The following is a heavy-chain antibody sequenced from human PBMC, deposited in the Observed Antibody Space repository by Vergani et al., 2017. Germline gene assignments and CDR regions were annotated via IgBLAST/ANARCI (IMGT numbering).Heavy chain of an antibody. CDR2: MSPNSGNA. Sequence: QVQLVQSGAEVKKPGASVKVSCKASGYTFTNYHINWVRQATGQGLEWMGWMSPNSGNAGYAQKFQGRVTITRDTPISTAYMELSSLGSEDTAVYYCARSPVSVTRAWFDPWGQGTLVTVSS. CDR3: ARSPVSVTRAWFDP. J-gene: IGHJ5*02. D-gene: IGHD4-17*01. V-gene: IGHV1-8*03. CDR1: GYTFTNYH.